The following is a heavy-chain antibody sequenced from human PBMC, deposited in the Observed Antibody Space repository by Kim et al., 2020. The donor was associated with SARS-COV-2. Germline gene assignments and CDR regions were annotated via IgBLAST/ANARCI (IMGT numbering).Heavy chain of an antibody. V-gene: IGHV7-4-1*02. D-gene: IGHD1-1*01. Sequence: QGFTGRFVVSLDNSVSTAYLQISSLKAEDTAVYYCARATPSGTDDAFDIWGQGTLVTVSS. J-gene: IGHJ3*02. CDR3: ARATPSGTDDAFDI.